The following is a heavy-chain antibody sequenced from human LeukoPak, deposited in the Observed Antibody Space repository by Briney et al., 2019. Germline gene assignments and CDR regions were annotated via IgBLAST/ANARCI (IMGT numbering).Heavy chain of an antibody. D-gene: IGHD3-22*01. CDR1: GGSFSGYY. Sequence: SETLSLTCAVYGGSFSGYYWSWIRQPPGKGLEWIGEINHSGSTNYNPSLKSRVTISVDTSKNQFSLKLSSVTAADTAVYYCAGRDSCGYYLGSSGQGTMVTVSS. CDR3: AGRDSCGYYLGS. CDR2: INHSGST. J-gene: IGHJ5*02. V-gene: IGHV4-34*01.